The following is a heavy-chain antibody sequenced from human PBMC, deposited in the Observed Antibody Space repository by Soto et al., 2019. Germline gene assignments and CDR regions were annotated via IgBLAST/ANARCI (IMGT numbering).Heavy chain of an antibody. CDR1: DGSISSSSYY. CDR3: ASVVGAITRFDY. Sequence: SETLSLTCTVSDGSISSSSYYWGWIRQSPGKGLEWIGSIYYSGNTYYNPSLKSRVTISVDTSKNQFSLKLSSVTAADTAVYNCASVVGAITRFDYWGQGTLVTVSS. J-gene: IGHJ4*02. D-gene: IGHD1-26*01. CDR2: IYYSGNT. V-gene: IGHV4-39*01.